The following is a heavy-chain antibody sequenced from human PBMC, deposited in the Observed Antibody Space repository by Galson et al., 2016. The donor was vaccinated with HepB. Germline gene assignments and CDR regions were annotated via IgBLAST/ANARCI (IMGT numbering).Heavy chain of an antibody. V-gene: IGHV3-33*01. D-gene: IGHD3-10*01. Sequence: SLRLFCAASGLSFSDYGMHWVRQAPGKGLEWVAVVWSDGYNKYYADSVKGRFTISRDNSKTTLYLQMDSLRGEDTAVYYCARDHGVRAAPLGYWGQGTTVTVSS. CDR2: VWSDGYNK. CDR3: ARDHGVRAAPLGY. CDR1: GLSFSDYG. J-gene: IGHJ6*02.